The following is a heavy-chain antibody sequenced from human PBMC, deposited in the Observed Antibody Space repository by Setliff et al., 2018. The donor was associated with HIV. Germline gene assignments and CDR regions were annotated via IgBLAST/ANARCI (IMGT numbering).Heavy chain of an antibody. Sequence: SVKVSCKSSGGSFSTYAINWVRQAPGQGLEWMGNIIPLFEPPDAAPGFRGRVTITADKSTSTAYMELSSLTYDDTAVYYCVRGGVRGTEYVYLDFCGQGTLVTVSS. J-gene: IGHJ4*02. CDR1: GGSFSTYA. V-gene: IGHV1-69*06. CDR3: VRGGVRGTEYVYLDF. D-gene: IGHD3-10*01. CDR2: IIPLFEPP.